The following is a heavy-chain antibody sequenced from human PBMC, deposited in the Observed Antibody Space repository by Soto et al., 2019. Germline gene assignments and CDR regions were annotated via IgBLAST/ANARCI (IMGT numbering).Heavy chain of an antibody. D-gene: IGHD1-20*01. CDR1: GYTFTSYG. V-gene: IGHV1-18*01. J-gene: IGHJ4*02. Sequence: QVQLVQSGAEVKKPLASVKVSCTDSGYTFTSYGISWVRQAPGQGLDWMGWISAYNGNTKYAQKLQGRVTMTTDTSTSTTYMELRSLRSDDTAVYYCARDAAIGMNDYWGQGTLVTVSS. CDR3: ARDAAIGMNDY. CDR2: ISAYNGNT.